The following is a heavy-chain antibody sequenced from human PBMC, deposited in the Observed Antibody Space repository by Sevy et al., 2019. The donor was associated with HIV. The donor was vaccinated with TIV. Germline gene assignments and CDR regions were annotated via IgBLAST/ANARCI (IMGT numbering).Heavy chain of an antibody. D-gene: IGHD3-22*01. J-gene: IGHJ4*02. V-gene: IGHV1-24*01. Sequence: ASVKVSCKVSGYTLTQLSVHWVRQAPGKGLEWMGSFDPEYGETIYAQNFQGTVTMTEDTSTDTAYMDLSSLRSEDTAVYYCATTKDYYDSSGSPFDYWGQGTLVTVSS. CDR1: GYTLTQLS. CDR3: ATTKDYYDSSGSPFDY. CDR2: FDPEYGET.